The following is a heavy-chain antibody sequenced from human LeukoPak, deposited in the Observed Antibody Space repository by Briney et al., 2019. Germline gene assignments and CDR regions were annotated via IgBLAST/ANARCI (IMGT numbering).Heavy chain of an antibody. V-gene: IGHV4-59*08. Sequence: SETLSLTCTVSGGSSNISYWSWIRQPPGKGLEWIGYIYYRGSTNYNPSLKSRVTISVDTSKNQYSLKLSSVTAADTAVYYCARSGGFTGYDAFDIWGQGTRVTVSS. J-gene: IGHJ3*02. CDR1: GGSSNISY. D-gene: IGHD3-16*01. CDR3: ARSGGFTGYDAFDI. CDR2: IYYRGST.